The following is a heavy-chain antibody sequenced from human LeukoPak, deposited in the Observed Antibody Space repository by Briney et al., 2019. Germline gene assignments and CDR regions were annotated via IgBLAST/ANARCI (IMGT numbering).Heavy chain of an antibody. Sequence: GGSLTLSCAASGFTFSSYSMTWVRQAPGKGLEWVSSISSSSSSKYLADSVKGRFTISRDNAKNSLYLQMVSLRAEDTAVYYCAREGGGFDYWGQGTLVTVSS. CDR3: AREGGGFDY. CDR2: ISSSSSSK. CDR1: GFTFSSYS. D-gene: IGHD3-16*01. J-gene: IGHJ4*02. V-gene: IGHV3-21*01.